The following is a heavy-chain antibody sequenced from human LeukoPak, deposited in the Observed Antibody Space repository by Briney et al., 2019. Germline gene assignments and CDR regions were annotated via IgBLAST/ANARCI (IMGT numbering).Heavy chain of an antibody. J-gene: IGHJ4*02. V-gene: IGHV3-23*01. CDR1: GFTFSSYA. CDR3: AKATYYYDSSGYYPDY. D-gene: IGHD3-22*01. Sequence: GGSLRLSCAASGFTFSSYAMSWVRQAPGKGLEWVSAISGSGGSTYYADSVKGRFTISRDNSKNTLYLQMNSLRAEDTAVYYCAKATYYYDSSGYYPDYWGQGTLVTVSS. CDR2: ISGSGGST.